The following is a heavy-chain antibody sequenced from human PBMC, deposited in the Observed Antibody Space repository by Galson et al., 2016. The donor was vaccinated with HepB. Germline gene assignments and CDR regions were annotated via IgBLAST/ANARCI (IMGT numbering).Heavy chain of an antibody. CDR1: GFTFSSYA. CDR3: TTVLSTASMSGWYDWGFDS. Sequence: SLRLSCAASGFTFSSYAMSWVRQAPGKGLEWVSGISGSGGSTNYGDSVRGRFTISRDNSKNTLYLQMNSLRAEDTAVYYCTTVLSTASMSGWYDWGFDSWGQGTLVSVSS. D-gene: IGHD6-19*01. CDR2: ISGSGGST. V-gene: IGHV3-23*01. J-gene: IGHJ4*02.